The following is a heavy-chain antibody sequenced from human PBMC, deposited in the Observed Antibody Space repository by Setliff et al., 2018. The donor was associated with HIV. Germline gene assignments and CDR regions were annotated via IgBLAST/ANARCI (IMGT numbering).Heavy chain of an antibody. Sequence: SETLSLTCAVSRGSISSDNWWTWLRQPPGKGLEWIGEIYHSGSTNYNASLKSRVTISIDKSKSQFSLKLSSVTAADTDLYYCARGQHSSTWGALFDYWGQGTLVTVSS. CDR1: RGSISSDNW. D-gene: IGHD6-13*01. J-gene: IGHJ4*02. CDR3: ARGQHSSTWGALFDY. V-gene: IGHV4-4*02. CDR2: IYHSGST.